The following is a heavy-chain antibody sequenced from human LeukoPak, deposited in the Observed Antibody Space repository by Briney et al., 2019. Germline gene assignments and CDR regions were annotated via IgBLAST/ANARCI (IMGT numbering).Heavy chain of an antibody. Sequence: SETLSLTCAVYGGSFSGYYWSWIRQPPGKGLEWIGEINHSGSTNYNPSLKSRVTISVDTSKNQFSLKLSSVTAADTAVYYCARDLTYYYDSSGPDAFDIWGQGTMVTVSS. V-gene: IGHV4-34*01. CDR3: ARDLTYYYDSSGPDAFDI. D-gene: IGHD3-22*01. J-gene: IGHJ3*02. CDR2: INHSGST. CDR1: GGSFSGYY.